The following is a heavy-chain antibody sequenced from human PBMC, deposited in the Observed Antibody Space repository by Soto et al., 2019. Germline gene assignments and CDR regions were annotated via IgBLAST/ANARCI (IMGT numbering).Heavy chain of an antibody. CDR3: ARADRYSSSGYYYYGMDV. D-gene: IGHD6-6*01. J-gene: IGHJ6*02. Sequence: SETLSLTCTVSGGSISSGGYYWSWIRQHPGKGLERIGYIYYSGSTNYNPSLKSRVTISVDTSKNQFSLKLSSVTAADTAVYYCARADRYSSSGYYYYGMDVWGQGTTVTVSS. V-gene: IGHV4-61*08. CDR1: GGSISSGGYY. CDR2: IYYSGST.